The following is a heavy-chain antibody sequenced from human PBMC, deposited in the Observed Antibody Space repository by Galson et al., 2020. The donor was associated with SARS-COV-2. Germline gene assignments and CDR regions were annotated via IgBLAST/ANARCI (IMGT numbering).Heavy chain of an antibody. D-gene: IGHD3-10*01. Sequence: GGSLRLSCAASGFTVTSNSMSWVRQVPGKGLEWVSVIYGGGDNKHYADSVQGRFSISRDSSKHTLNLQMNSLGADDTAVYYCARVFGDDYNRNRFDIWGQGTMVTVSS. V-gene: IGHV3-66*01. J-gene: IGHJ3*02. CDR3: ARVFGDDYNRNRFDI. CDR2: IYGGGDNK. CDR1: GFTVTSNS.